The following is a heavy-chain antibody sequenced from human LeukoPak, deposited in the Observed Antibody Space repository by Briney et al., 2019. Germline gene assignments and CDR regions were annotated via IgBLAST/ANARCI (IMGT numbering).Heavy chain of an antibody. CDR2: IRYDGSNK. Sequence: TGGSLRLSCAASGFTFSSYGMHWVRQAPGKGLEWVAFIRYDGSNKYYADSVKGRFTISRDNSKNTLYLQMNSLRAEDTAVYYCARDHTVDGLVFDYWGQGILVTVSS. D-gene: IGHD6-19*01. V-gene: IGHV3-30*02. J-gene: IGHJ4*02. CDR1: GFTFSSYG. CDR3: ARDHTVDGLVFDY.